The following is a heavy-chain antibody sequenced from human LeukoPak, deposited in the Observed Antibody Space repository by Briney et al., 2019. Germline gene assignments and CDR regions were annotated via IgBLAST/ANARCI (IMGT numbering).Heavy chain of an antibody. V-gene: IGHV4-39*01. J-gene: IGHJ4*02. D-gene: IGHD6-19*01. Sequence: PSETLSLTCTVSGGSISSSSYYWGWIRQPPGKGLEWIGSIYYSGSTYYNPSLKSRVTISVDTSKNQFSLKLSSVTAADTAVYYCANENSSGWYVDYWGQGTLVTVSS. CDR3: ANENSSGWYVDY. CDR2: IYYSGST. CDR1: GGSISSSSYY.